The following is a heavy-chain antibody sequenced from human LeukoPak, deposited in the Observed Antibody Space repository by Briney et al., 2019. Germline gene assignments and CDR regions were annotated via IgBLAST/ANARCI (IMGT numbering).Heavy chain of an antibody. CDR1: GYTFTSYY. CDR2: INLSGGTT. CDR3: ARSGGDYDVAD. J-gene: IGHJ4*02. V-gene: IGHV1-46*01. D-gene: IGHD4-17*01. Sequence: GASVKVSCKASGYTFTSYYMHWVRQAPGQGLEWMGIINLSGGTTYYAQKFQGRVTMTNDMSTSTVYMELSSLRSEDTAVYYCARSGGDYDVADWGQGTLVTVSS.